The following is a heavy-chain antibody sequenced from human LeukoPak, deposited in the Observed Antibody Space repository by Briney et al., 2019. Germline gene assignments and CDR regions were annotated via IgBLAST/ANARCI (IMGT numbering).Heavy chain of an antibody. CDR1: GGSISSYY. CDR3: ARRGPIGLDY. V-gene: IGHV4-59*01. J-gene: IGHJ4*02. CDR2: IYYSVST. Sequence: TETLCLTCTVSGGSISSYYWSWIRQPPGKGLEWIGYIYYSVSTNYNPSLKSRVTISVDTSKNQFSLKLSSVTAADTAVYYCARRGPIGLDYWGQGTLVTVSS.